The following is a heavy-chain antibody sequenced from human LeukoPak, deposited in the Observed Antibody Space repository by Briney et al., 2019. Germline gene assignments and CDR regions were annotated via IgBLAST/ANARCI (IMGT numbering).Heavy chain of an antibody. V-gene: IGHV3-23*01. J-gene: IGHJ6*02. Sequence: GGSLRLSCAASRFTFSSSAMSWVRQAPGKGLEWVAAISGSGGRTYYADSVKGRFTISRDNSKNTLSLQMNSLRDEDTATYYCAKEVYCGRDCYNPGYGADVWGQGTTVTVSS. D-gene: IGHD2-21*02. CDR3: AKEVYCGRDCYNPGYGADV. CDR2: ISGSGGRT. CDR1: RFTFSSSA.